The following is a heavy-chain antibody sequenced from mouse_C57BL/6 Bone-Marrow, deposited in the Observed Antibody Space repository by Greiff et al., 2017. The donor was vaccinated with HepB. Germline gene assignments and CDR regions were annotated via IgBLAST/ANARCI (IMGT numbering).Heavy chain of an antibody. J-gene: IGHJ2*01. D-gene: IGHD1-1*01. CDR1: GYTFTSYW. CDR2: IHPNSGST. V-gene: IGHV1-64*01. Sequence: QVQLQQPGAELVKPGASVKLSCKASGYTFTSYWMHWVKQRPGQGLEWIGMIHPNSGSTNYNEKFKSKATLTVDKASSTAYIPLSSLTSEDSAVYYCASSTYITSVVAGDYFGYWGQGTTLTVSS. CDR3: ASSTYITSVVAGDYFGY.